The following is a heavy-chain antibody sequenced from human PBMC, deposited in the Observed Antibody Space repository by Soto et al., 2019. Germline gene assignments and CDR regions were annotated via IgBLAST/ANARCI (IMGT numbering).Heavy chain of an antibody. CDR2: IIPIFGTA. D-gene: IGHD6-13*01. Sequence: QVQLVQSGAEVKKPGSSVKVSCKASGGTFSSYAISWVRQAPGQGLEWMGGIIPIFGTANYAQKFQGRVTITADESTSTVYMELSSLRSEDTAVYYCARGESSSWYFYYYYGMDVWGQGTTVTVSS. CDR1: GGTFSSYA. J-gene: IGHJ6*02. CDR3: ARGESSSWYFYYYYGMDV. V-gene: IGHV1-69*01.